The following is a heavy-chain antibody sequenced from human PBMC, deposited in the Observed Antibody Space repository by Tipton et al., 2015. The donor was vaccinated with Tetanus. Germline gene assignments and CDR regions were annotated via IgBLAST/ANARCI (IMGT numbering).Heavy chain of an antibody. CDR3: ARDQARGVRGWNYFDY. Sequence: TLSLTCTVSGGSISSGGYYWSWIRQHPGKGLEWIGDIYYSGGTYYNPSLKSRVTISVDTSKNQFSLKLNSVTAADTAVYYCARDQARGVRGWNYFDYWGQGTLVTVSS. CDR1: GGSISSGGYY. CDR2: IYYSGGT. V-gene: IGHV4-31*03. D-gene: IGHD3-10*01. J-gene: IGHJ4*02.